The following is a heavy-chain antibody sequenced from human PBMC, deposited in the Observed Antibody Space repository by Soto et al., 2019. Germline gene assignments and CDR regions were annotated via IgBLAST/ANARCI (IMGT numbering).Heavy chain of an antibody. J-gene: IGHJ5*02. CDR3: ARGYRTSWFDP. CDR2: INHSGST. V-gene: IGHV4-34*01. CDR1: GGSFSGYY. D-gene: IGHD1-26*01. Sequence: QVQLQQWGAGLLKPSETLSHTCAVYGGSFSGYYWSWMRQPPGKGLEWIGVINHSGSTNYNPSLKSRVTISVDTSKNQFSLKLSSVTAADTAVYYCARGYRTSWFDPWGQGTLVTVSS.